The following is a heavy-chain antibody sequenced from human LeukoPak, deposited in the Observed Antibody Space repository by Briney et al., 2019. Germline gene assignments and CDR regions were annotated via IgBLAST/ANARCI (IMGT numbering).Heavy chain of an antibody. CDR1: GYSFTSYW. CDR3: ARQGATIASYYYYMDV. D-gene: IGHD5-24*01. CDR2: IYPGDSDT. J-gene: IGHJ6*03. V-gene: IGHV5-51*01. Sequence: GESLKISYKGSGYSFTSYWIGWVRQMPGKGLEWMGIIYPGDSDTRYSPSFQGQVTISAGKSISTAYLQWSSLKASDTAMYYCARQGATIASYYYYMDVWGKGTTVTVSS.